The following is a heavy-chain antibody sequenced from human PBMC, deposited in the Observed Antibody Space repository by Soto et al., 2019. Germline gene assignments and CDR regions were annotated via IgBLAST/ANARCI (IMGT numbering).Heavy chain of an antibody. CDR2: IYTSRSA. J-gene: IGHJ5*02. V-gene: IGHV4-4*07. Sequence: SETLSLTCTVSGYSISSNYCSWGRQHAGGGIEWSGRIYTSRSANYNPSLKSRVTMSVDTSKNQFSLKLSSVTDSDTAVYYCAKIGDYSDGYGGYWFDPWGQGTLVTVSS. D-gene: IGHD5-18*01. CDR1: GYSISSNY. CDR3: AKIGDYSDGYGGYWFDP.